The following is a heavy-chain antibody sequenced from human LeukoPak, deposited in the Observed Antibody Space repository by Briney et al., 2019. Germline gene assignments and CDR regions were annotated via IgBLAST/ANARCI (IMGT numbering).Heavy chain of an antibody. Sequence: GGSLRLSCTASGFTFSNYWMHWVRQAPGKGLEWVAFILYDGSNKYYADSVKGRFTISRDNSKNTLYLQMNSLRAEDTAVYYCATSTWKLTYDWGQGSLVTVSS. J-gene: IGHJ4*02. CDR3: ATSTWKLTYD. V-gene: IGHV3-30*02. CDR1: GFTFSNYW. CDR2: ILYDGSNK. D-gene: IGHD3-9*01.